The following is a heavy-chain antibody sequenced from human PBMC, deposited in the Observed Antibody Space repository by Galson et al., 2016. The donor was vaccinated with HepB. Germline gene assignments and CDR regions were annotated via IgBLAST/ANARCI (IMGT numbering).Heavy chain of an antibody. V-gene: IGHV4-59*08. Sequence: ETLSLTCAVSGVSIGTYHWRWFRQSPGKRLEWIGYIYSDGTTPYSPSLKSRVTISIDTSKRQLSLTMRSVTAADTAVYSCASRPDYGDCWGQGSLVTVSS. J-gene: IGHJ4*01. CDR3: ASRPDYGDC. CDR1: GVSIGTYH. CDR2: IYSDGTT.